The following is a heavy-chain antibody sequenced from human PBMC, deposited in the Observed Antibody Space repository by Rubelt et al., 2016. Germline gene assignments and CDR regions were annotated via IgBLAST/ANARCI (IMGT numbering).Heavy chain of an antibody. Sequence: EVQLVESGGGLVQPGGSLRLSCAASGFTFSSCAMSWVRQAPGKGLEWVSLIRGRGGTTHYADSVKGRFTFSRDNSKNTLYLQTNSLRAEDTAVYHCAKKGGDFWSGPVDYWGQGTLVTVSS. CDR2: IRGRGGTT. CDR3: AKKGGDFWSGPVDY. V-gene: IGHV3-23*04. D-gene: IGHD3-3*01. J-gene: IGHJ4*02. CDR1: GFTFSSCA.